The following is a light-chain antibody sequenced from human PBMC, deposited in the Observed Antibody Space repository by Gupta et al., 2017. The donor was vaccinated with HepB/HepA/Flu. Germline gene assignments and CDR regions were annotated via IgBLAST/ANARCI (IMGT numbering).Light chain of an antibody. J-gene: IGLJ3*02. CDR2: KDS. V-gene: IGLV3-25*03. CDR1: DLAKQY. Sequence: YELPPPPSVSVSPGQSARITCSGDDLAKQYAYWYQQKPGQAPVVLIFKDSERASGIPERFYGASSGTTVALTITGVRAEDEADYYWQSADITNTYVVFGGGTKLTVL. CDR3: QSADITNTYVV.